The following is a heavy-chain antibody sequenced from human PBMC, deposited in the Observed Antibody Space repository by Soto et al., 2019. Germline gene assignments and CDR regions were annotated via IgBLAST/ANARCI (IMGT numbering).Heavy chain of an antibody. CDR1: GGSISSYY. J-gene: IGHJ6*03. CDR3: ARRMGEPNFGDYYYYMDV. Sequence: SETLSLTCTVSGGSISSYYWSWIRQPPGKGLEWIGYIYYSGSTNYNPSLKSRVTISVDTSKNQFSLKLSSVTAADTAVYYCARRMGEPNFGDYYYYMDVWGKGTTVTVSS. D-gene: IGHD3-16*01. V-gene: IGHV4-59*01. CDR2: IYYSGST.